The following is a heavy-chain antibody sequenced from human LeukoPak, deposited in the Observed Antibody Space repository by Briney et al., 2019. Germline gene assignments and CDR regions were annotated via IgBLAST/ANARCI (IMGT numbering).Heavy chain of an antibody. CDR1: GGSISSYY. CDR2: IYYSGST. V-gene: IGHV4-59*05. D-gene: IGHD3-10*01. J-gene: IGHJ4*02. Sequence: PSETLSLTCTVSGGSISSYYWSWIRQPPGKGLEWIGSIYYSGSTYYNPSLKSRVTISVDTSKNQFSLKLSSVTAADTAVYYCASVTHYGSGSYSIGEFDYWGQGTLVTVSS. CDR3: ASVTHYGSGSYSIGEFDY.